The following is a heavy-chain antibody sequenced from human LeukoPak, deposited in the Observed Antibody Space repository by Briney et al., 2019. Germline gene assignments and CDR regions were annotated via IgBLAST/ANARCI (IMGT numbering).Heavy chain of an antibody. CDR1: GFTFSSYG. D-gene: IGHD6-13*01. CDR3: AKSSYSSSWYVFYYGMDV. J-gene: IGHJ6*04. Sequence: PGGSLRFSCAASGFTFSSYGMHGVRQAPGKGLEWVAVISYDGSNKYYADSVKGRFTISRDNSKNTLYLQMNSLRAEDTAVYYCAKSSYSSSWYVFYYGMDVWGKGTTVTVSS. V-gene: IGHV3-30*18. CDR2: ISYDGSNK.